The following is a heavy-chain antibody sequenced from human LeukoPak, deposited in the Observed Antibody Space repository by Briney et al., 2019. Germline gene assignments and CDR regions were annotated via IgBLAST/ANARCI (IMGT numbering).Heavy chain of an antibody. V-gene: IGHV3-48*01. Sequence: GGSLRLSCAASGFTFRSYTMNWVRQAPGKGLEWVSYISTSGDTIYYTDSVKGRFTISRDNAKNSLYLEMSSLRSEDTAIYFCARLPTLNNQLTYTSWDAFDIWGQGTMVTVSS. CDR3: ARLPTLNNQLTYTSWDAFDI. J-gene: IGHJ3*02. CDR2: ISTSGDTI. D-gene: IGHD1-14*01. CDR1: GFTFRSYT.